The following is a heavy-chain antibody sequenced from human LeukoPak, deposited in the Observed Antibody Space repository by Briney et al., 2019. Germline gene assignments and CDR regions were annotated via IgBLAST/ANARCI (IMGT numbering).Heavy chain of an antibody. D-gene: IGHD2-21*01. Sequence: PGGSLRLSCAASGFTFSSSWMHWVRQVPGKGLVWVSRISSDGITTNYADSVKGRFTISRDNAKNTVYLQMNSLRAEDTAVYYCARLEIAWAQGTIVTVSS. V-gene: IGHV3-74*01. CDR3: ARLEIA. CDR1: GFTFSSSW. CDR2: ISSDGITT. J-gene: IGHJ3*01.